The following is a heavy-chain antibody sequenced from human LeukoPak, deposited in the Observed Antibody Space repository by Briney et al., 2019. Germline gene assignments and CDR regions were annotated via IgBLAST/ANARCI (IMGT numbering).Heavy chain of an antibody. CDR1: GFTFSSYS. D-gene: IGHD6-13*01. V-gene: IGHV3-21*01. J-gene: IGHJ4*02. CDR2: ISSSSSYI. Sequence: PGGSLRLSCAASGFTFSSYSMNWVRQAPGNGLEWVSSISSSSSYIYYADSVKGRFTISRDNAKNSLYLQMNSLRAEDTAVYYCASMGWAAAGDKGGYFDYWGQGTLVTVSS. CDR3: ASMGWAAAGDKGGYFDY.